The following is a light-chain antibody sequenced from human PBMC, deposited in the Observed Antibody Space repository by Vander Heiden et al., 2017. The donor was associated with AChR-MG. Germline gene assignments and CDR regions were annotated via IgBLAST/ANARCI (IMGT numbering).Light chain of an antibody. J-gene: IGKJ3*01. CDR2: LGS. Sequence: DIVMTQSPLSLPVTPGEPASISCRSSQSLLHSNGYNYLDWYLQKPGQSPQLLIYLGSNRASGVPDRFSGNGSGTEFTLKISRVEAEDVGVYYCMQALQTPFTFGPGTKVDIK. CDR3: MQALQTPFT. CDR1: QSLLHSNGYNY. V-gene: IGKV2-28*01.